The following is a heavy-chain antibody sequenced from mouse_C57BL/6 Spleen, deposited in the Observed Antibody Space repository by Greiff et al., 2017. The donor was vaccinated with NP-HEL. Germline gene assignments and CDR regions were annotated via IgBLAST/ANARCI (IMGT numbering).Heavy chain of an antibody. CDR1: GYTFTSYW. V-gene: IGHV1-61*01. CDR3: ARGVLFYFDY. Sequence: QVQLQQPGAELVRPGSSVKLSCKASGYTFTSYWMDWVKQRPGQGLEWIGNIYPSDSETHYNQKFKDKATLTVDKSSSTAYMQLSSLTSEDSAVYYCARGVLFYFDYWGQGTTLTVSS. D-gene: IGHD2-14*01. CDR2: IYPSDSET. J-gene: IGHJ2*01.